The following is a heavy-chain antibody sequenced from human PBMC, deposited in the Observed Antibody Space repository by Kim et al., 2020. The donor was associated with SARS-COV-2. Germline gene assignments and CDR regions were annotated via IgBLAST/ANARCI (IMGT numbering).Heavy chain of an antibody. V-gene: IGHV3-23*01. CDR2: LNGSGGST. CDR1: GFTFSTYA. Sequence: GGSLRLSCAASGFTFSTYAMSWVRQAPGKGLEWVSLLNGSGGSTYYSDSVKGRFTISRDNSKNTLYLVTNSLRAEDTAIYYCAKVTVTRSGWYFDYWGQG. D-gene: IGHD6-19*01. CDR3: AKVTVTRSGWYFDY. J-gene: IGHJ4*02.